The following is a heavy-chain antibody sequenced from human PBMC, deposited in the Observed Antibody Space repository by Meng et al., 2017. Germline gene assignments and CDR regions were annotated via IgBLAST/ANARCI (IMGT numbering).Heavy chain of an antibody. CDR1: GGSFSGYY. CDR2: INHSGST. J-gene: IGHJ6*02. Sequence: SCAVYGGSFSGYYWSWIRQPPGKGLEWIGEINHSGSTNYNPSLKSRVTISVDTSKNQFSLKLSSVTAADTAVYYCASLLGKRGEYYYYGMDVWGQGTTVTVSS. CDR3: ASLLGKRGEYYYYGMDV. D-gene: IGHD7-27*01. V-gene: IGHV4-34*01.